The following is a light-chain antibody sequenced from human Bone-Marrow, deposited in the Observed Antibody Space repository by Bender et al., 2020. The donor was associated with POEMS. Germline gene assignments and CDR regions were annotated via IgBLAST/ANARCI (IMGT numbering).Light chain of an antibody. CDR3: QSYDSSLRGYV. J-gene: IGLJ1*01. Sequence: QSVLTQPPSVSEAPRQRVTISCSGTSSNIGNNGVNWYQQLPGKAPKLLIFYDDLQPSGVSDRFSGSKSGTSASLAIGGLQSEDEGDYYCQSYDSSLRGYVFGTGTQVTV. CDR2: YDD. V-gene: IGLV1-36*01. CDR1: SSNIGNNG.